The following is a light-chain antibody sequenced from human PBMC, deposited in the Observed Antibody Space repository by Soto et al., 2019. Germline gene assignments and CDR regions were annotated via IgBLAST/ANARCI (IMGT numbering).Light chain of an antibody. CDR3: QQDGRPPYT. V-gene: IGKV3-20*01. CDR1: QSVSRSY. J-gene: IGKJ2*01. Sequence: EIVLTQSPGTLSLSPGERATLSCRASQSVSRSYLSGYQQKPGQAPRLLIYGASSRATGIPDRFSGSGSGTDFTLTISRLEPEDFAEYCCQQDGRPPYTFGQGTKLEIK. CDR2: GAS.